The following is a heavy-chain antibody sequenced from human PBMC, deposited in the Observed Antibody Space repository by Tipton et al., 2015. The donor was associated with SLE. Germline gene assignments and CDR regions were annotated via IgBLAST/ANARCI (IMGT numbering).Heavy chain of an antibody. CDR2: IYYSGST. J-gene: IGHJ6*03. Sequence: TLSLTCAVYGGSISSHYWSWIRQPPGKGLEWIGYIYYSGSTNYNPSLKSRVTMSVDTSKNQFSLKLSSVTAADTAVYYCARGVPPRTAMGYYYYYYYMDVWGKGTAVTVSS. CDR3: ARGVPPRTAMGYYYYYYYMDV. D-gene: IGHD5-18*01. CDR1: GGSISSHY. V-gene: IGHV4-59*11.